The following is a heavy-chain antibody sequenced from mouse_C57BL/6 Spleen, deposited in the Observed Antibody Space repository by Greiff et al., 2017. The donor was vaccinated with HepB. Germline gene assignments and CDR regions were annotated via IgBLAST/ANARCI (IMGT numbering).Heavy chain of an antibody. CDR1: GFTFTDYY. CDR3: ARYIGVGYAMDY. D-gene: IGHD1-1*02. J-gene: IGHJ4*01. CDR2: IRNKANGYTT. Sequence: EVKLMESGGGLVQPGGSLSLSCAASGFTFTDYYMSWVRQPPGKALEWLGFIRNKANGYTTEYSASVKGRFTISRDNSQSILYLQMNALRAEDSATYYCARYIGVGYAMDYWGQGTSVTVSS. V-gene: IGHV7-3*01.